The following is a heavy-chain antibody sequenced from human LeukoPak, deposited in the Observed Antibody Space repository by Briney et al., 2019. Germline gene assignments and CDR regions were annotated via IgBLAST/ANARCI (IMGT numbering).Heavy chain of an antibody. D-gene: IGHD3-10*01. CDR2: ISYDGSNK. Sequence: PGGSLRLSCVASEFTFNSYGMHWVRQAPGKGLEWVAVISYDGSNKYYGDSVKGRFTISRDDSKNTLYLQMNSLRVEDTAVYYCAKDLDEGYYYGSAQTHWGQGTLVSVSS. CDR1: EFTFNSYG. V-gene: IGHV3-30*18. CDR3: AKDLDEGYYYGSAQTH. J-gene: IGHJ4*02.